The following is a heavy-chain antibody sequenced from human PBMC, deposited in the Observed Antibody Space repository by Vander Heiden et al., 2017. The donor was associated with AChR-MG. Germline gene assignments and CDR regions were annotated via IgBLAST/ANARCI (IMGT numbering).Heavy chain of an antibody. CDR3: ARGTGQWFDP. Sequence: QVQLQQWAAGLLKPSETPSLTCAVHVWCFSGYYWCLIRQPPGKGLEWIGEINHSASTNDNPSLKSRVTISVDTSKTQFSLKLNSVTAADTAVYYCARGTGQWFDPWGQGTLVTVSS. J-gene: IGHJ5*02. CDR1: VWCFSGYY. V-gene: IGHV4-34*01. CDR2: INHSAST.